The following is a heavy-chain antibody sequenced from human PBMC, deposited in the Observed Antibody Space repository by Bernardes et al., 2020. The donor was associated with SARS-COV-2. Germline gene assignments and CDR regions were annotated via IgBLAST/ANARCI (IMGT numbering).Heavy chain of an antibody. CDR1: GFTFSKNA. CDR2: ISAIGGST. D-gene: IGHD6-6*01. J-gene: IGHJ6*02. Sequence: GSLSLSCVASGFTFSKNAMTWVRPVPGKGLEWVSAISAIGGSTYYAESVKGRFTISRDNSRNTLYLEMNSLRAEDTAVYYCSKNAKYSSSSMEVWGQGTTVIVSS. V-gene: IGHV3-23*01. CDR3: SKNAKYSSSSMEV.